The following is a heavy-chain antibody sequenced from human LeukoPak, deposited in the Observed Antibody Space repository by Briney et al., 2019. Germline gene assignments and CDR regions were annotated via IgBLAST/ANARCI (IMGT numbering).Heavy chain of an antibody. J-gene: IGHJ5*02. V-gene: IGHV4-30-4*08. CDR2: IYYSGST. CDR3: AKTLYGSGTGFDP. CDR1: GGSFSGYY. D-gene: IGHD3-10*01. Sequence: PSETLSLTCAVYGGSFSGYYWSWIRQPPGKGLEWIGYIYYSGSTYYNPSLKSRVTISVDTSKNQFSLKLSSVTAADTAVYYCAKTLYGSGTGFDPWGQGTLVTVSS.